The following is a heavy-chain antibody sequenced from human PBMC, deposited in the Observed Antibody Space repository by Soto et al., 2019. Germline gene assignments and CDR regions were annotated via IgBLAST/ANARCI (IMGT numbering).Heavy chain of an antibody. V-gene: IGHV4-34*01. D-gene: IGHD5-18*01. Sequence: LSLTCAVYGGSFSGYYWSWIRQPPGKGLEWIGEINHSGSTNYNPSLKSRVTISVDTSKNQFSLKLSSVTAADTAVYYCARAGYSSGYWFDPWGQGTLVTVSS. CDR2: INHSGST. CDR1: GGSFSGYY. J-gene: IGHJ5*02. CDR3: ARAGYSSGYWFDP.